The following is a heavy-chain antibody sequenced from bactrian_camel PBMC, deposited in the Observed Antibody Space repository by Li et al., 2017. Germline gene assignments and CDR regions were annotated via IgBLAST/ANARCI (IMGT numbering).Heavy chain of an antibody. CDR2: IDTDGLT. V-gene: IGHV3S53*01. Sequence: HVQLVESGGGSVQAGGSLRLSCAAPENVFGRYCMGWFRQGPGKQRDPVATIDTDGLTIIATSVEGRFTISKDSAKNSVSLEMNSLNVEDTAMYYCAAGGQGCYSESSIVYWGRGTQVTVS. CDR1: ENVFGRYC. J-gene: IGHJ4*01. CDR3: AAGGQGCYSESSIVY. D-gene: IGHD1*01.